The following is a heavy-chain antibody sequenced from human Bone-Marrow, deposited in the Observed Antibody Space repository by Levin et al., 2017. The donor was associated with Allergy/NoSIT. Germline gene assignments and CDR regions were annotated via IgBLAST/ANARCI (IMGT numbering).Heavy chain of an antibody. D-gene: IGHD3-3*01. J-gene: IGHJ6*02. V-gene: IGHV1-69*01. Sequence: KISCKASGGTFSSYAISWVRQAPGQGLEWMGGIIPIFGTANYAQKFQGRVTITADESTSTAYMELSSLRSEDTAVYYCARGQGTIFGVVIGMDVWGQGTTVTVSS. CDR3: ARGQGTIFGVVIGMDV. CDR1: GGTFSSYA. CDR2: IIPIFGTA.